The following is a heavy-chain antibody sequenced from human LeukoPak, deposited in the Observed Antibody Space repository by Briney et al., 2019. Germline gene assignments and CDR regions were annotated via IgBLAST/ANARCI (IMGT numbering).Heavy chain of an antibody. CDR1: GFTFSRG. Sequence: GGSLRLSCVASGFTFSRGLSWVRQTPGKGLEWVPSISTETDSTYYAVSVKGRFTISRDNSKNSVFLQMKSLRGEDTARYYCARGLRFDYWGQGALVTVSS. CDR2: ISTETDST. D-gene: IGHD3/OR15-3a*01. J-gene: IGHJ4*02. V-gene: IGHV3-23*05. CDR3: ARGLRFDY.